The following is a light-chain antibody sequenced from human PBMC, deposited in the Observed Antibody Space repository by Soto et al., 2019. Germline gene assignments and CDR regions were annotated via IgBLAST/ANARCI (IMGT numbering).Light chain of an antibody. CDR1: QSVSSY. CDR3: QQRRYWPVT. Sequence: EIALTQSPAILSMSPGERATLSCRASQSVSSYFAWYQQKPDQAPRLLIYDASNRATGVPARFSGSGSGTDFPLTISSLEPADFAVYYCQQRRYWPVTFGQGTKVEIK. J-gene: IGKJ1*01. CDR2: DAS. V-gene: IGKV3-11*01.